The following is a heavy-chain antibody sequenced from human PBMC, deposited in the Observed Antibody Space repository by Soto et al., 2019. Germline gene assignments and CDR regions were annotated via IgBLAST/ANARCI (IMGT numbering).Heavy chain of an antibody. Sequence: SETRWRTCIFCVSCISSYHWSLILQFPVSGLEWIAYTSYTGNNEYNPSLKSRVTISIDTSKNQLSLKLTSMTAADTAVYYCARDMHAGFTQYLEHWGKGNLVNVSS. CDR1: VSCISSYH. V-gene: IGHV4-59*01. CDR3: ARDMHAGFTQYLEH. CDR2: TSYTGNN. J-gene: IGHJ1*01. D-gene: IGHD1-1*01.